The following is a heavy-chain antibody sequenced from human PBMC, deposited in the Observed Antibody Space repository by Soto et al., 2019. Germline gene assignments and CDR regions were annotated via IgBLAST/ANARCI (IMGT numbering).Heavy chain of an antibody. D-gene: IGHD3-3*01. Sequence: GGSLRLSCAASGFTVSSNYMSWVRQAPGKGLEWVSVIYSGGSTYYADSVKGRFTISRDNSKNTLYLQMNSLRAEDTAVYYCAREFYDFWSGQKGYYYYMDVWGKGTTVTVSS. V-gene: IGHV3-66*01. CDR3: AREFYDFWSGQKGYYYYMDV. CDR2: IYSGGST. J-gene: IGHJ6*03. CDR1: GFTVSSNY.